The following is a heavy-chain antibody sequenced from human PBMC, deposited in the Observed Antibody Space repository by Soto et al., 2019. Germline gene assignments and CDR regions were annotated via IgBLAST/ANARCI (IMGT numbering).Heavy chain of an antibody. CDR2: INAGNGNT. J-gene: IGHJ1*01. Sequence: ASVKVSCKASGYTFTSYAMNWVRQAPGQRLEWMGWINAGNGNTKYSQKFQGRVTISRDNSKNTLFLQMVSLRVEDTAVYYCARGPQRLARIAYFPNWGQGTLVTVSS. D-gene: IGHD5-18*01. CDR1: GYTFTSYA. V-gene: IGHV1-3*01. CDR3: ARGPQRLARIAYFPN.